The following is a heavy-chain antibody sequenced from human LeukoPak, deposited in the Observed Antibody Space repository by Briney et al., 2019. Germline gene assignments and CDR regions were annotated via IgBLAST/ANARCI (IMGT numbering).Heavy chain of an antibody. CDR3: ARGARRGYCSSTSCPLGRHWFDP. CDR1: GGSFSGYY. CDR2: INHSGST. V-gene: IGHV4-34*01. J-gene: IGHJ5*02. Sequence: SETLSLTCAVYGGSFSGYYWSWIRQPPGKGLEWIGEINHSGSTNYNPSLKSRVTISVDTSKNQFSLKLSSVTAADAAVYYCARGARRGYCSSTSCPLGRHWFDPWGQGTLVTVSS. D-gene: IGHD2-2*01.